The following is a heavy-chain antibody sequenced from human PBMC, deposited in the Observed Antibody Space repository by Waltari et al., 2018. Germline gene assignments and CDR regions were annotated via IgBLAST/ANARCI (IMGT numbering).Heavy chain of an antibody. CDR2: IYTGGST. J-gene: IGHJ3*02. V-gene: IGHV3-23*03. Sequence: EVQLLQSGGGLVQPGGSLRLYWAGSGCTFSNYVMSWVRQAPGKGLEWVSVIYTGGSTHYADSVKGRFTVSRDNSKSTLYLQMDTLTPEDTAVYYCAKEGGGVTFDIWGQGTMVTVSS. CDR1: GCTFSNYV. CDR3: AKEGGGVTFDI. D-gene: IGHD2-8*02.